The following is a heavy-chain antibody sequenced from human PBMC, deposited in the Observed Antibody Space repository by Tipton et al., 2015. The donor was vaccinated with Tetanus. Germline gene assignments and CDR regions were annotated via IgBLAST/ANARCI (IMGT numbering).Heavy chain of an antibody. CDR2: IIPLFDTP. D-gene: IGHD3-22*01. CDR3: AVEYYHDTGAYQPAYYGLDV. V-gene: IGHV1-69*06. CDR1: RGTLSSYA. J-gene: IGHJ6*02. Sequence: QVQLVQSGAEVKKPGSSVKVSRKTSRGTLSSYAINWVRQAPGQGLEWMGGIIPLFDTPNYAQKFQGRVTITADKSTSTAYMGLSSLRSGDTAVYYCAVEYYHDTGAYQPAYYGLDVWGQGTTVTVSS.